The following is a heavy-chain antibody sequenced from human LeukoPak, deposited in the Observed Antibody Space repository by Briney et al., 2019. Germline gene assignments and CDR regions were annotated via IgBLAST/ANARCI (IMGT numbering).Heavy chain of an antibody. Sequence: GGSLRLSCAASGFTFTSYWMSWVRQAPGKGLEWVANIKQDGSEKYYVDSVKGRFTISRDNAKNSLYLQMNSLRTEDTAVYYCARDSDVFSGSGSYLYYGMDVWGQGTTVTVSS. V-gene: IGHV3-7*01. J-gene: IGHJ6*02. CDR3: ARDSDVFSGSGSYLYYGMDV. D-gene: IGHD3-10*01. CDR1: GFTFTSYW. CDR2: IKQDGSEK.